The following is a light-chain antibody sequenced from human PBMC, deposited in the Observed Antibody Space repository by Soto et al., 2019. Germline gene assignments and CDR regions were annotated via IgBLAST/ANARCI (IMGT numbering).Light chain of an antibody. CDR3: QQRSNWPCT. Sequence: EIEMTQKQSSLSSSLGDRATITCRASQSVSSYLTWYQQRPGQAPRLLIYDASNWATGIPARFSGSGSGTDFTLTISSLEPEDFAVYYCQQRSNWPCTFGQGTILDIK. CDR1: QSVSSY. V-gene: IGKV3-11*01. J-gene: IGKJ1*01. CDR2: DAS.